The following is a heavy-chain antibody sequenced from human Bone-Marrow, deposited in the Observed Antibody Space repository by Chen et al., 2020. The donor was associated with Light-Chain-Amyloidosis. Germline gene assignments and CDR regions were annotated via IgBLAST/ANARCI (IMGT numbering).Heavy chain of an antibody. J-gene: IGHJ4*02. Sequence: QVQLQESGPGLVKPSETLSLTCDVSGYSISSGYYWGWIRQPPGKGLEWIAGIYHSGNSYYNLSLKSRVTISVDTSKNQFSLRLTSVTAADTAVYYCGRYELLVPAYWGQGTLVTVSS. CDR1: GYSISSGYY. CDR3: GRYELLVPAY. V-gene: IGHV4-38-2*01. D-gene: IGHD3-10*01. CDR2: IYHSGNS.